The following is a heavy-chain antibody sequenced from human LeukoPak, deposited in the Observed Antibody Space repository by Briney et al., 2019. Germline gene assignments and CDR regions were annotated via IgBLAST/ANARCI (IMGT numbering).Heavy chain of an antibody. J-gene: IGHJ6*03. V-gene: IGHV3-11*04. CDR1: GFTFSDYY. Sequence: GGSLRLSCAASGFTFSDYYMSWIRQAPGKGLEWVSYISSSGSTIYYADSVKGRFTISRDNAKNSLYLQMNSLRAEDTAVYYCVRDSSSSWGKYYYYYYYMDVWGKGTTVTVSS. CDR2: ISSSGSTI. CDR3: VRDSSSSWGKYYYYYYYMDV. D-gene: IGHD6-13*01.